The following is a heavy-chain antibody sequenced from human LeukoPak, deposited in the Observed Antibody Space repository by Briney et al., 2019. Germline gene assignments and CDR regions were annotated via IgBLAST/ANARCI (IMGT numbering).Heavy chain of an antibody. J-gene: IGHJ4*02. Sequence: GGSLRLSCAASGFTIINYWMSWVRQAPGKGLEWVANMKQDGSVKYYVDSMKGRFTISRDNAKNSLYLQMSGLRAEDTAVYFCARIGYSSSSFDYWGQGVLVTVYS. CDR1: GFTIINYW. V-gene: IGHV3-7*03. CDR3: ARIGYSSSSFDY. D-gene: IGHD6-6*01. CDR2: MKQDGSVK.